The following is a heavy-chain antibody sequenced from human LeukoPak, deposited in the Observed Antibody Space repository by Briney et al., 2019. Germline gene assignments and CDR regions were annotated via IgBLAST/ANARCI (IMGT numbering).Heavy chain of an antibody. D-gene: IGHD6-19*01. CDR2: IIPIFGTA. V-gene: IGHV1-69*05. CDR3: ARDLTGYSSGWENFDY. CDR1: GGTFSSYA. J-gene: IGHJ4*02. Sequence: ASVKVSCKASGGTFSSYAVNWVRQAPGQGLEWMGGIIPIFGTANCAQKFQGRITITTDESTSTAYMELSSLRSEDTAVYYCARDLTGYSSGWENFDYWGQGTLVTVSS.